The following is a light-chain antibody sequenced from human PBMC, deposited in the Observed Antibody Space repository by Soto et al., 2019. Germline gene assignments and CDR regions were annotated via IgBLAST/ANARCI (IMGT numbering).Light chain of an antibody. CDR3: QVLDTSGDHVV. J-gene: IGLJ2*01. Sequence: SYELTQPPSVSVAPGQTARITCVGSKIGSKSVHWYQQKPGQAPVLVVYGDSDRPSGIPERFSGSNSGSTATLTISRVEAGYEADYYCQVLDTSGDHVVFGGGTKVTVL. CDR2: GDS. V-gene: IGLV3-21*02. CDR1: KIGSKS.